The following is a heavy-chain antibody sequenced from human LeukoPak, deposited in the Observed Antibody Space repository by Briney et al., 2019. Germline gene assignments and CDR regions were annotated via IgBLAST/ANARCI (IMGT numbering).Heavy chain of an antibody. J-gene: IGHJ4*02. CDR2: ISETGGTT. V-gene: IGHV3-23*01. CDR3: AKDTSIGRYCTNGVCSPFDY. Sequence: GGSLRLSCAGSGFTFSSYAMSWVRQAPGKRLEWVSAISETGGTTYDADSVKGRFTISGDNSKSTLYLQMNSLRAEDTAVYYCAKDTSIGRYCTNGVCSPFDYWGQGTLVTVSS. D-gene: IGHD2-8*01. CDR1: GFTFSSYA.